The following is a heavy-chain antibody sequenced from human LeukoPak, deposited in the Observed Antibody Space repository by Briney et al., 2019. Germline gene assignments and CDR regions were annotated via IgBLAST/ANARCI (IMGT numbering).Heavy chain of an antibody. V-gene: IGHV4-59*08. Sequence: SETLSLTCTVSGGSINNYHWDWIRQPPGKGLEWIGSIYFTGSTNYKPSLKSRVTMSVDTSKNQFSLMLSSVTAADTAVYYCARHDLLSPPYSGSSNAFDIWGQGTMVTVSS. CDR1: GGSINNYH. D-gene: IGHD1-26*01. CDR3: ARHDLLSPPYSGSSNAFDI. J-gene: IGHJ3*02. CDR2: IYFTGST.